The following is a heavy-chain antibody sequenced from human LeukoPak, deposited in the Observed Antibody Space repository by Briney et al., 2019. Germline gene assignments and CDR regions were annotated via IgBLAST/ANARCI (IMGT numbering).Heavy chain of an antibody. V-gene: IGHV4-34*01. Sequence: ASETLSLTCAVYGGSFSGYYWSWIRQPPGKGLEWIGEINHSGSTNYNPSLKSRVTISVDTSKNQFSLKLSSVTAADTAVYYCARGEDTAMVTSWFDPWGQGTLVTVSS. CDR1: GGSFSGYY. CDR2: INHSGST. CDR3: ARGEDTAMVTSWFDP. D-gene: IGHD5-18*01. J-gene: IGHJ5*02.